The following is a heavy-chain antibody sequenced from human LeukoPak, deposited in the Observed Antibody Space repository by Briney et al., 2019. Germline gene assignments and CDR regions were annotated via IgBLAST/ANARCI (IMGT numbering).Heavy chain of an antibody. J-gene: IGHJ4*02. CDR1: GFTFTSYG. V-gene: IGHV3-30*18. Sequence: AGGSLRLSCAASGFTFTSYGMHWVRQAPRKGLEWVAVISYDVSDKYYVDSVKGRFTISRDTSKNTLYLQMNSLRAEDTAVYYCAKDRGSGYNWNDVLDYWGQGTLVTVSS. CDR3: AKDRGSGYNWNDVLDY. D-gene: IGHD1-20*01. CDR2: ISYDVSDK.